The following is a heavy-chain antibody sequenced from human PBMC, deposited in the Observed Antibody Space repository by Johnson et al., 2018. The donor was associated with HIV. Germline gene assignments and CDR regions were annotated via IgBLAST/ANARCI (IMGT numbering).Heavy chain of an antibody. D-gene: IGHD2-21*02. CDR3: ARDPAYCGGDWCGAFDI. V-gene: IGHV3-66*03. CDR1: GFTVSSNY. CDR2: FYSGGST. Sequence: VQLVESGGGLIQPGGSLRLSCVASGFTVSSNYMSWVRQAPGKGLEWVSVFYSGGSTYYADSVKGRFTISRDNSKNTLYLQMSSLRAEDTAVYYCARDPAYCGGDWCGAFDIWGQGTMVTVSS. J-gene: IGHJ3*02.